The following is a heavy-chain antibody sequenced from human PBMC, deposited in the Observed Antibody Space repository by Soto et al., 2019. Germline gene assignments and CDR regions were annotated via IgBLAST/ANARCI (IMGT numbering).Heavy chain of an antibody. D-gene: IGHD3-9*01. CDR2: INHSGST. Sequence: QVQLQQWGAGLLKPSETLSLTCAVYGGSFSGYYWSWIRQPPGKGLEWIGEINHSGSTNYNPSRKSRVTISVDTSKNQFSLKLSAVTAADTAVYYCARGRTTYYDILTGYPRAFDIWGQGTMVTVSS. J-gene: IGHJ3*02. CDR1: GGSFSGYY. V-gene: IGHV4-34*01. CDR3: ARGRTTYYDILTGYPRAFDI.